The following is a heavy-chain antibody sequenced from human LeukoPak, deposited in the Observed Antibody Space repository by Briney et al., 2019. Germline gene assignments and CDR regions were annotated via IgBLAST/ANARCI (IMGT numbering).Heavy chain of an antibody. V-gene: IGHV1-18*01. Sequence: ASVKVSCKASGYTFTSYGISWVRQAPGQGLEWMGWISAYNGNTNYAQKLQGRVTMTTDTSTRTAYMELRSLRSDDTAVYYCARDRDVVVPAAIEGYYYGMDVWGQGTTVTVSS. CDR3: ARDRDVVVPAAIEGYYYGMDV. CDR1: GYTFTSYG. CDR2: ISAYNGNT. J-gene: IGHJ6*02. D-gene: IGHD2-2*02.